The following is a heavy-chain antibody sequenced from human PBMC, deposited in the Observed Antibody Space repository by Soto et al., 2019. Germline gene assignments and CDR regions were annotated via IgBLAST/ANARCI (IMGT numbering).Heavy chain of an antibody. V-gene: IGHV4-31*03. Sequence: SETLSLTCTVSGGSISSGGYYWSWIRQHPGKGLEWIGYIYYSGSTYYNPSLKSRVTISVDASKNQFSLKLSSVTAADTAVYYCAGAVEIVVVVAAINWFDPWGQGTLVTVSS. CDR3: AGAVEIVVVVAAINWFDP. J-gene: IGHJ5*02. CDR2: IYYSGST. D-gene: IGHD2-15*01. CDR1: GGSISSGGYY.